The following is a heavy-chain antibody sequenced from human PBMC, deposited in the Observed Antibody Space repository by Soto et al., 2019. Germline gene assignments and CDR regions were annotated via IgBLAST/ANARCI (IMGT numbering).Heavy chain of an antibody. Sequence: QVQLVESGGGVVHPGRSLRLSCAASGFTFTTYGMHWVRQAPGKGLEWVAIIWYDGSYKYYADSVKGRFTISRDISNNMRYLQMNSLRDEDTAVYYCARGSSSGWYYFFFDYWGQGTLVTVSS. D-gene: IGHD6-19*01. V-gene: IGHV3-33*01. J-gene: IGHJ4*02. CDR1: GFTFTTYG. CDR3: ARGSSSGWYYFFFDY. CDR2: IWYDGSYK.